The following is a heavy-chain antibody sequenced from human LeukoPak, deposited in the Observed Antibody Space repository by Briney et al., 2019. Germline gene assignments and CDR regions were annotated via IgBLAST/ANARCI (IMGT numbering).Heavy chain of an antibody. D-gene: IGHD3-9*01. CDR2: IYHSGST. V-gene: IGHV4-38-2*02. CDR1: GYSISSGYY. CDR3: ARGPALRYFDWLFHIAAYFDH. J-gene: IGHJ4*02. Sequence: SETLSLTCTVSGYSISSGYYWGWIRQPPGKGLEWIGSIYHSGSTYYNPSLKSRVTISVDTSKNQFSLKLSSVTAADTAVYYCARGPALRYFDWLFHIAAYFDHWGQGTLVTVSS.